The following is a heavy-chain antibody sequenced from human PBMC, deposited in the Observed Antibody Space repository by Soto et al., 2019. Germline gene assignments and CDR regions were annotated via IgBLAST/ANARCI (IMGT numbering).Heavy chain of an antibody. J-gene: IGHJ6*02. V-gene: IGHV1-69*01. Sequence: QMQLVQSGAEVKKPGSSVKVSSKASGGTFGSYAISWVRQAPGQGLEWMGGIIPIPGTANYAQKFQGRVTIAADESTSTAYMELSSLRSEDTAVYYCARSQGSSTSLEIYYYYYYGMDVWGQGTTVTVSS. CDR2: IIPIPGTA. CDR1: GGTFGSYA. D-gene: IGHD2-2*01. CDR3: ARSQGSSTSLEIYYYYYYGMDV.